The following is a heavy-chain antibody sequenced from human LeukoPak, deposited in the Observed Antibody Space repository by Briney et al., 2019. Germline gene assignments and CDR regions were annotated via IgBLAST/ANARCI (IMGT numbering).Heavy chain of an antibody. J-gene: IGHJ4*02. V-gene: IGHV3-21*04. D-gene: IGHD2-21*02. CDR3: AKGRVGVVVTAILT. CDR1: GFTFSSYS. CDR2: ISSSSSYI. Sequence: GGSLRLSCAASGFTFSSYSMNWVRQAPGKGLEWVSSISSSSSYIYYADSVKGRFTISRDNSKNTLHLQMNSLRAEDTAVYYCAKGRVGVVVTAILTWGQGTLVTVSS.